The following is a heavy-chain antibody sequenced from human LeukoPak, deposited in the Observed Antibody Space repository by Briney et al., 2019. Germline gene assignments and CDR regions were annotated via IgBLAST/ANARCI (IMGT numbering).Heavy chain of an antibody. CDR3: AGHGRGSGSP. CDR2: INHSRST. Sequence: SETLSLTCAVYGGSFSPYYWSWIRQSLDKGLEWIGEINHSRSTNYNPSLKSRVTISVDTSKNQFSLKLSSGTAADTTVYYCAGHGRGSGSPWGQGTLVTVSS. CDR1: GGSFSPYY. V-gene: IGHV4-34*01. D-gene: IGHD3-10*01. J-gene: IGHJ5*02.